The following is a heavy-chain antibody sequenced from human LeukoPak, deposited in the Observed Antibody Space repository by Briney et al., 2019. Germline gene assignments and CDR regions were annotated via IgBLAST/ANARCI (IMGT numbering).Heavy chain of an antibody. CDR1: GFILNTRS. D-gene: IGHD5-24*01. CDR3: ARDFRAQLDGYSPPYHFDY. CDR2: ISRCSSHI. Sequence: GGSLRLPWAALGFILNTRSMRWARQAPEKRLEWVSSISRCSSHIYYADSMKCRFTVSRDNANNSLFLQLNRLRAEDTAVYYFARDFRAQLDGYSPPYHFDYWGQGALVTVSS. J-gene: IGHJ4*02. V-gene: IGHV3-21*01.